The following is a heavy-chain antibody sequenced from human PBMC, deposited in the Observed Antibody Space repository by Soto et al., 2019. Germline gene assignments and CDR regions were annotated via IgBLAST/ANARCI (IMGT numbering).Heavy chain of an antibody. J-gene: IGHJ6*02. V-gene: IGHV3-11*04. CDR3: ARDSRQRSLDV. Sequence: QVQVVESGGGLVKPGGSLRLSCAASGFTFSDFYMSWIRQAPGKGLEWVSHISSSGSDIYYVDSVKGRFTISRDNAKSSLYLQMNSLRAEDTAVYYCARDSRQRSLDVWGQGTTVTVSS. CDR1: GFTFSDFY. D-gene: IGHD2-2*01. CDR2: ISSSGSDI.